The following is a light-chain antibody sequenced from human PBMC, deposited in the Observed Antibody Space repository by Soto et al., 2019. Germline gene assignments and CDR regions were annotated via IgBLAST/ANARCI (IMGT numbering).Light chain of an antibody. CDR2: EVT. CDR3: SSYAGFNNFV. Sequence: QSALTQPPSASGSPGHSVTITCAGTSSDVGNYNYVSWYQQLPGKAPKLIIYEVTKRPSGVPDRFSGSKSGNTASLTVSGLQAADEADYYCSSYAGFNNFVFGTGTKVTVL. CDR1: SSDVGNYNY. V-gene: IGLV2-8*01. J-gene: IGLJ1*01.